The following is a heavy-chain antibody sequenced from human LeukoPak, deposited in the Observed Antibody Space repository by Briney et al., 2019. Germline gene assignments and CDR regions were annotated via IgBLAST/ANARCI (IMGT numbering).Heavy chain of an antibody. CDR2: ISGSGGST. Sequence: GGSLRLSCAASGFTFSSYGMSWVRQAPGKGLEWVSAISGSGGSTYYADSVKGRFTISRDNSKNTLYLQMNSLRAEDTAVYYCAKPLLTGPHRQLDAFDIWGQGTMVTVSS. CDR1: GFTFSSYG. V-gene: IGHV3-23*01. CDR3: AKPLLTGPHRQLDAFDI. J-gene: IGHJ3*02. D-gene: IGHD3-9*01.